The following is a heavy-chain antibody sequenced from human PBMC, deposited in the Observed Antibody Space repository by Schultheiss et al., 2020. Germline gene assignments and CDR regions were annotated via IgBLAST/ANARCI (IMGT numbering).Heavy chain of an antibody. Sequence: VSEKVSCKASGYTFTSYAMHWVRQAPGQGLEWMGWINPNSGGTNYAQKFQGRVTMTRDTSISTAYMELRSLRSDDTAVYYCAREGQWLGNYYYYGMDVWGQGTTVTVSS. J-gene: IGHJ6*02. V-gene: IGHV1-2*02. D-gene: IGHD6-19*01. CDR1: GYTFTSYA. CDR2: INPNSGGT. CDR3: AREGQWLGNYYYYGMDV.